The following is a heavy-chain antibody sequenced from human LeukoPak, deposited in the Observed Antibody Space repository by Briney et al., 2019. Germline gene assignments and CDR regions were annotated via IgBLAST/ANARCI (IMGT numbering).Heavy chain of an antibody. CDR3: ARAKYGSGSYPTY. CDR1: GFTFSNAW. Sequence: PGGSLRLSCAASGFTFSNAWMSWVRQAPGKGLEWVSYISSSGSTMYYADSVKGRFTISRDNAKKSLYLQMNSLRAEDTAVYYCARAKYGSGSYPTYWGQGTLVTVYS. V-gene: IGHV3-11*01. D-gene: IGHD3-10*01. CDR2: ISSSGSTM. J-gene: IGHJ4*02.